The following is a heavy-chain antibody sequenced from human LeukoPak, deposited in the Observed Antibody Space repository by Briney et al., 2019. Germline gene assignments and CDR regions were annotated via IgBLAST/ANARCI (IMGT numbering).Heavy chain of an antibody. CDR3: ARDKGGSGTGIDY. J-gene: IGHJ4*02. Sequence: GASVKVSCKASGYTFTGYYMHWVRQAPGQGLEWMGWINPNSGVTNYAQKFQGRVTMTRATSISTAYMELSRLRSDDTAVYCCARDKGGSGTGIDYWGQGTLVTVSS. CDR2: INPNSGVT. D-gene: IGHD3-10*01. CDR1: GYTFTGYY. V-gene: IGHV1-2*02.